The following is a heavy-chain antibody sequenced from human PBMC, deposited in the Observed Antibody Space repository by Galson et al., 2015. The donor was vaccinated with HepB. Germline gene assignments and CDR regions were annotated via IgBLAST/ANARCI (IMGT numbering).Heavy chain of an antibody. CDR3: AKDGWGGPPAGY. D-gene: IGHD3-16*01. Sequence: SVKVSCKASGGTFSTYAISWVRQAPGRGLEWMGRIIPILRISKYAQKFQGRVTITADKSTSTAYMELSNLRSEDTAVYYCAKDGWGGPPAGYWGQGTLVTVSS. V-gene: IGHV1-69*04. CDR1: GGTFSTYA. J-gene: IGHJ4*02. CDR2: IIPILRIS.